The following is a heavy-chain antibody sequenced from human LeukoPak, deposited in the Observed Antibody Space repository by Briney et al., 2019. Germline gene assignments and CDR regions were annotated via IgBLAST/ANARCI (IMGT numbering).Heavy chain of an antibody. CDR3: ARGPWELLGAFDI. J-gene: IGHJ3*02. CDR1: GYTFTSYD. CDR2: MNPNSGNT. V-gene: IGHV1-8*03. D-gene: IGHD1-26*01. Sequence: GASVKVSCKASGYTFTSYDINWVRQATGQGLEWMGWMNPNSGNTGYAQKFQGRVTITRNTSISTAYMELSSLRSEDTAVYYCARGPWELLGAFDIWGQGTMVTVSS.